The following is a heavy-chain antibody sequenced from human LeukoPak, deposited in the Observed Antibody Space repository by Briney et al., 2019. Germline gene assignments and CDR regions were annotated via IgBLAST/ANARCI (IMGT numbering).Heavy chain of an antibody. Sequence: GGSLRLSCAASGFTFDDYAMHWVRQAPGKGLEWVSGIIWNGGSIGYSDSVKGRFTISRDNAKNSLSLQMNRLRAEDMALYYCAKGYCSSTSCHLGYWGQGTLVTVSS. J-gene: IGHJ4*02. CDR3: AKGYCSSTSCHLGY. V-gene: IGHV3-9*03. CDR1: GFTFDDYA. CDR2: IIWNGGSI. D-gene: IGHD2-2*01.